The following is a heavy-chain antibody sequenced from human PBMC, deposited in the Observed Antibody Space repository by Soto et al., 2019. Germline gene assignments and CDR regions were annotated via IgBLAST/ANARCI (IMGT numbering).Heavy chain of an antibody. Sequence: PSQTLSLTCAISGDSVSSNSAAWNWIRQSPSGGLEWLGRTYYRSRWYNDYAVSVRSRITINPDTSKNQFSLHLNSVTPEDTAVYYSSGTTALQWYYMDVFGKCTTGTVSS. J-gene: IGHJ6*03. CDR1: GDSVSSNSAA. CDR2: TYYRSRWYN. D-gene: IGHD1-7*01. V-gene: IGHV6-1*01. CDR3: SGTTALQWYYMDV.